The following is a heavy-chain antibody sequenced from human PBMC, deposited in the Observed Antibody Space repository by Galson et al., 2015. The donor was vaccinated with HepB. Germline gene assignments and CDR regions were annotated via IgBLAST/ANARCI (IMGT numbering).Heavy chain of an antibody. V-gene: IGHV3-30*18. Sequence: SLRLSCAASGFPFNSYGIHWVRQAPGKGLEWVATISYDGTYKNYADSVKGRFTISRDNSKTTLYLQMNGLRGEDTAVYYCAKDGLYFGSGTHSNAMDVWGQVTTVIVSS. J-gene: IGHJ6*02. D-gene: IGHD3-10*01. CDR1: GFPFNSYG. CDR2: ISYDGTYK. CDR3: AKDGLYFGSGTHSNAMDV.